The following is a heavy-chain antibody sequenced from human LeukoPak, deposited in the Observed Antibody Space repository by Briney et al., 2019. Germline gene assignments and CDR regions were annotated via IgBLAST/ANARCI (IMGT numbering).Heavy chain of an antibody. J-gene: IGHJ4*02. CDR3: VRGAAFGQLVPFDY. V-gene: IGHV4-34*01. CDR1: GGSFSGYY. D-gene: IGHD6-6*01. Sequence: SETLSLTCAVYGGSFSGYYWSWIRQPPGKGLEWIGEINHSGSTNYNPSLKSRVTISVDTSKNQFSLKLSSVTAADTAVYYCVRGAAFGQLVPFDYWGQGTLVTVSS. CDR2: INHSGST.